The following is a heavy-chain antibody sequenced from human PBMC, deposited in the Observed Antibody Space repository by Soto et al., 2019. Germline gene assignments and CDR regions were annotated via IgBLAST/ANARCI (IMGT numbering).Heavy chain of an antibody. V-gene: IGHV1-18*01. Sequence: QVQLVQSGAEVKKPGASVKVSCKASGYTFTSYGISWVRQAPGQGLEWMGWISAYNGNTNYAQKLQGRVTMTTDTSTRTASMELRSLRYDDTAVYYCARDGYCSGGSCYFSWFDPWGQGTLVTVSS. CDR2: ISAYNGNT. CDR3: ARDGYCSGGSCYFSWFDP. J-gene: IGHJ5*02. D-gene: IGHD2-15*01. CDR1: GYTFTSYG.